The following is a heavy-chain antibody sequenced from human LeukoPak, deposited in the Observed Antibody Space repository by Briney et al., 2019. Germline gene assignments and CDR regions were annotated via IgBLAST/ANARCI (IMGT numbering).Heavy chain of an antibody. Sequence: GGSLRLSCAASGFTFSSYAMSWVRQAPGKGLEWVSAISGSGGSTYYADSVKGRFTISRDNSKNTLYLQMNSLRAEDTAVYYCAKGGGGYCSSTSCYINYWGQGTLVTVSS. CDR3: AKGGGGYCSSTSCYINY. CDR2: ISGSGGST. V-gene: IGHV3-23*01. D-gene: IGHD2-2*02. CDR1: GFTFSSYA. J-gene: IGHJ4*02.